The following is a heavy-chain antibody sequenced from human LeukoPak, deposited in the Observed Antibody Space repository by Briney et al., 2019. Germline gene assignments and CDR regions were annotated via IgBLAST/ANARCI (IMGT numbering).Heavy chain of an antibody. CDR1: GFTFDDYG. CDR2: INWNGGST. CDR3: ARDTYYYDSSGSPGYWYFDL. V-gene: IGHV3-20*04. Sequence: GGSLRLSCAASGFTFDDYGMSWVRQAPGKGLEWVSGINWNGGSTGYADSVKGRFTISRDNAKNSLYLQMNSLRAEDTALYYCARDTYYYDSSGSPGYWYFDLWGRGTLVTVSS. D-gene: IGHD3-22*01. J-gene: IGHJ2*01.